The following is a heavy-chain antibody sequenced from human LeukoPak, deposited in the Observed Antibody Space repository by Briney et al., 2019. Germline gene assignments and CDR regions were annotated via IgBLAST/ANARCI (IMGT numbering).Heavy chain of an antibody. Sequence: PGGSLRLSCAASGFTFSSYDMHWVRQAPGKGLEWVSVISSDENNKYYADSVKGRFTISRDNSKNTLYLQVSSLRPEDTAVYYCAKEGRWLQLGGAFDIWGQGTMVTFSS. J-gene: IGHJ3*02. CDR2: ISSDENNK. V-gene: IGHV3-30*18. D-gene: IGHD5-24*01. CDR3: AKEGRWLQLGGAFDI. CDR1: GFTFSSYD.